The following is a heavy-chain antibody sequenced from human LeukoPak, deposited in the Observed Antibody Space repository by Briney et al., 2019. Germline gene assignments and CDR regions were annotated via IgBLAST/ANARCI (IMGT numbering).Heavy chain of an antibody. CDR2: INWNGGSS. V-gene: IGHV3-20*04. CDR3: TKAVLRHFDWFPQDY. CDR1: GFTFDDYG. J-gene: IGHJ4*02. Sequence: GGSLRLSCAASGFTFDDYGMSWVRQAPGKGLEWVSGINWNGGSSGYADSVKGRFTISRDNAKNSLYLQMNSLRAEDTALYYCTKAVLRHFDWFPQDYWGQGTLVTVSS. D-gene: IGHD3-9*01.